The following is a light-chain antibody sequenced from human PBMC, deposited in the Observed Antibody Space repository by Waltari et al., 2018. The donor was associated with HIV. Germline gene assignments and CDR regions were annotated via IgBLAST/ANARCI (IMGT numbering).Light chain of an antibody. CDR2: GYT. CDR1: SSHGGTRYA. CDR3: QSYDSSLSDWV. J-gene: IGLJ3*02. V-gene: IGLV1-40*01. Sequence: QSVLTQPPSVSAAPVQRVTIHCPGSSSHGGTRYAVHSYQQLPGTAPKLLIYGYTNRPSGVPDRFSGSKSGTSASLAITGLLAEDEADYYCQSYDSSLSDWVFGGGTKLSVL.